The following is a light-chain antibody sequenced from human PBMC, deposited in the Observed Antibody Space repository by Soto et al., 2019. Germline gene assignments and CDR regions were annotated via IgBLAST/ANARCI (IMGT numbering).Light chain of an antibody. V-gene: IGKV3-15*01. CDR1: QSVGSN. J-gene: IGKJ3*01. CDR3: QQYNTRPPFT. Sequence: EIVMTQSPVTLSVSPGERVTLSCGASQSVGSNVAWYQQKIGQAPRLLIYGASTRATGIPARFSGSGSGTEFSLTISSLQSEDFAVYYCQQYNTRPPFTFGPGTKVDIK. CDR2: GAS.